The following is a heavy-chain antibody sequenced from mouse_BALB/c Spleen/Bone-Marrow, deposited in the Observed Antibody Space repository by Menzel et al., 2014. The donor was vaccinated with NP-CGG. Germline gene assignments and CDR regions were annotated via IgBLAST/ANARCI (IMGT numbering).Heavy chain of an antibody. V-gene: IGHV5-6-4*01. Sequence: EVNVEESGGGLVKPGGSLKLSCAASGFTFSSYTMSWVRRTPEKRLEWVATISTGGSYTDYPDSVKGRFTISRDNAKNTLYLQMSSLKSEDTAMYYCTRDQRYGNYIYAMDYWGQGTSVTVSS. CDR3: TRDQRYGNYIYAMDY. CDR2: ISTGGSYT. J-gene: IGHJ4*01. D-gene: IGHD2-10*02. CDR1: GFTFSSYT.